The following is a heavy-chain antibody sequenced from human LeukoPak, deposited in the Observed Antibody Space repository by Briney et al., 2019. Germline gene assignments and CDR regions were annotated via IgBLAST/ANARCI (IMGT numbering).Heavy chain of an antibody. CDR3: ARGIAAMVPLGVY. CDR2: ISSSGSTI. Sequence: GGSLRLSCAASGFTFSDYYMSWIRLAPGKGLEWVSYISSSGSTIYYADSVKGRFTISRDNAKSSLYLQMNSLRAEDTAVYYCARGIAAMVPLGVYWGQGTLVTVSS. D-gene: IGHD5-18*01. J-gene: IGHJ4*02. CDR1: GFTFSDYY. V-gene: IGHV3-11*04.